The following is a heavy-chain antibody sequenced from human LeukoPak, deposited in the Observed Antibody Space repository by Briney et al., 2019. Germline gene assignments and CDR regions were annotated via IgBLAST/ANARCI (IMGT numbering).Heavy chain of an antibody. Sequence: SETLSLTCSVSGGSISSGGYYWSWIRQHPGKGLEWIGYIYYSGSTYYNPSLKSRVTISVDTSKNQFSLKLSSVTAADTAVYFCAVGKNYSFDYGGERTLVSVSS. J-gene: IGHJ4*02. D-gene: IGHD7-27*01. V-gene: IGHV4-31*03. CDR3: AVGKNYSFDY. CDR2: IYYSGST. CDR1: GGSISSGGYY.